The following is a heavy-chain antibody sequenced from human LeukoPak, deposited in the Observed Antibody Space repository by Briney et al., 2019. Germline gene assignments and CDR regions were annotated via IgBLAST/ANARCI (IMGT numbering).Heavy chain of an antibody. CDR3: ARCIVGATTSFDY. Sequence: PSETLSLTCTVSGGSISSYYWGWIRQPPGEGREWIGYIYYSGSTNYDPYLKSRVTISVDTSKNQFSLKLSSVTAADTAVYYCARCIVGATTSFDYWGQGTLVTVSS. J-gene: IGHJ4*02. CDR1: GGSISSYY. V-gene: IGHV4-59*01. D-gene: IGHD1-26*01. CDR2: IYYSGST.